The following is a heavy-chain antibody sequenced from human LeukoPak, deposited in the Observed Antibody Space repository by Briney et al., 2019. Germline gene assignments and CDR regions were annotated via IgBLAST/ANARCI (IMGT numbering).Heavy chain of an antibody. CDR2: ISDSGST. Sequence: SETLSLACVVSGGSLSTHHWSWIRQSPGRGLEWIGYISDSGSTNYNPSLKSRVTISVDTSKNQFSLMLSSVTAADTAVYYCARGYDSSAYYPFNYWGQGTLVTVSS. V-gene: IGHV4-59*11. CDR1: GGSLSTHH. J-gene: IGHJ4*02. CDR3: ARGYDSSAYYPFNY. D-gene: IGHD3-22*01.